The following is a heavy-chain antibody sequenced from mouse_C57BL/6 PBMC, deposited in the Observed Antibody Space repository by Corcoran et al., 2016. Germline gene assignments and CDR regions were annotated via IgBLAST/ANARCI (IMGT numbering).Heavy chain of an antibody. J-gene: IGHJ3*01. Sequence: EVQLQQSGPVLVKPGASVKMSCKASGYTFTDYYMNWVKQSHGKSLEWIGVINPYNGGTSYNKKLKGKATLTVDKSSSTAYMELNSLTSEDSAVYYCARFDYDGSCFAYWGQGTLVTVSA. CDR2: INPYNGGT. V-gene: IGHV1-19*01. CDR1: GYTFTDYY. D-gene: IGHD2-4*01. CDR3: ARFDYDGSCFAY.